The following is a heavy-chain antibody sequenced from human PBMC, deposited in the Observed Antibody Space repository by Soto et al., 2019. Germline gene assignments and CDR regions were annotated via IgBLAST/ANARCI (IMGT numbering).Heavy chain of an antibody. CDR3: ARGKYYGSGSYYPI. CDR2: IDHSGYT. Sequence: PSETLSLTCGVYGGSFSGYYWGWIRQPPGKGLEWIGEIDHSGYTDNNPSLKSRLTISVDTSKNQFSLKLSSVTAADTAVYYCARGKYYGSGSYYPIWSQGTMVTV. CDR1: GGSFSGYY. J-gene: IGHJ3*02. V-gene: IGHV4-34*01. D-gene: IGHD3-10*01.